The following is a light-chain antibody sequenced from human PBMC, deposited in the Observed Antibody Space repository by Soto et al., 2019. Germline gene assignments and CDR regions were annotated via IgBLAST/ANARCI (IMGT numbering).Light chain of an antibody. CDR2: AIS. J-gene: IGKJ4*01. V-gene: IGKV1-12*01. CDR3: QQVSSCPQLT. CDR1: QVLGSR. Sequence: EIQMTQSPSSVSASVGDRVTITCRASQVLGSRLAWFQQKPGKAPKLLIYAISSLQSGVPSRFSGSGSGTDFTLTISSLQPDDFASYCCQQVSSCPQLTFGGGTKVEIK.